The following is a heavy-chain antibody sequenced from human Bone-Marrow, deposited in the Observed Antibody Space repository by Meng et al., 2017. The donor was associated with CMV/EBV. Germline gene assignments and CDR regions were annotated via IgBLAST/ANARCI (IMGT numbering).Heavy chain of an antibody. J-gene: IGHJ3*02. D-gene: IGHD5-24*01. V-gene: IGHV3-30-3*01. CDR3: ARDGGRDGYNFALDI. Sequence: GESLKISCAASGFTFRSYAMHWVRQAPGKGLEWVAVISYDGSNKYYADSVKGRFTISRDNSKNTLSLQMNSLSAEDTAVYYCARDGGRDGYNFALDIWAQGTMVTVSS. CDR1: GFTFRSYA. CDR2: ISYDGSNK.